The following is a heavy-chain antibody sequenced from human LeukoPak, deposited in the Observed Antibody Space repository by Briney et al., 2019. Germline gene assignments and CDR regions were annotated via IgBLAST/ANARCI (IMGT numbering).Heavy chain of an antibody. J-gene: IGHJ4*02. V-gene: IGHV3-33*01. Sequence: GGCLRLSCAASGFTFSSYGMHWVRQAPDKGLEWVAATLYDGSNKYYADSVKSRFTISRDNSKNTLYLQMNSLRAEDTAVYYCARSPGIAVAGTEGGFDYWGQGTLVTVSS. D-gene: IGHD6-19*01. CDR1: GFTFSSYG. CDR2: TLYDGSNK. CDR3: ARSPGIAVAGTEGGFDY.